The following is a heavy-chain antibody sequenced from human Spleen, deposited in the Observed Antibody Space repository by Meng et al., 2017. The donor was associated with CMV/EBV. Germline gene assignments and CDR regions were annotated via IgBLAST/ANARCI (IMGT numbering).Heavy chain of an antibody. CDR1: GGSFSGYY. CDR2: INHSGST. D-gene: IGHD3-22*01. CDR3: ARTGYYYDNWFDP. V-gene: IGHV4-34*01. Sequence: AVYGGSFSGYYWSWIRQPPGKGLEWIGEINHSGSTNYNPSLKSRVTISVDTSKNQFSLKLSSVTAADTAVYYCARTGYYYDNWFDPWGQGTLVTVSS. J-gene: IGHJ5*02.